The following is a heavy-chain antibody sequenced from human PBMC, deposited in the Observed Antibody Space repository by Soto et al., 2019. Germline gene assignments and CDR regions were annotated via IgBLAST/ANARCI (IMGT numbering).Heavy chain of an antibody. J-gene: IGHJ2*01. CDR1: GYTFNNYG. CDR3: TRDDGLADSGAKWYFDL. V-gene: IGHV1-18*01. Sequence: ASVKVSCKGSGYTFNNYGISWVRQAPGQGLDWMGWISPYNGDTNSAPRLQGRLTLTTDTSTSTAYMELRSLRSDDTAIYYCTRDDGLADSGAKWYFDLWGRGTLVTVSS. CDR2: ISPYNGDT. D-gene: IGHD4-17*01.